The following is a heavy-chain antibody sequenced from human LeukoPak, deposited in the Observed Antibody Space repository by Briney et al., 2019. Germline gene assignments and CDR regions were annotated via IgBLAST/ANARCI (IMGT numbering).Heavy chain of an antibody. CDR1: GGAISSDD. D-gene: IGHD3-10*01. V-gene: IGHV4-4*07. CDR3: ARERRGSDYFDY. CDR2: IYTSGIT. J-gene: IGHJ4*02. Sequence: NPSETLSLTCTVSGGAISSDDWSWIRQPAGKGLEWMGRIYTSGITNYYPSLKSRVTMSVDPSTTQFSLKLSAVTAADTAVYYCARERRGSDYFDYWGQGTLVTVSS.